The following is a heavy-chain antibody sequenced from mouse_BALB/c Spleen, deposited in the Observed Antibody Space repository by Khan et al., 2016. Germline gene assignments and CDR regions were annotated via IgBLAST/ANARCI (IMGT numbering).Heavy chain of an antibody. J-gene: IGHJ1*01. CDR3: MRYCNYWYFDV. CDR2: INSDGSAI. V-gene: IGHV11-2*02. Sequence: EVQLLETGGGLVQPGGSRGLSCEGSGFTFSGFWMSWVRQTPGKTLEWIGDINSDGSAINYAPSIKDRFTIFRDNDKSTLYLQMSNARSDDTATYFCMRYCNYWYFDVWGAGTTVTVSS. CDR1: GFTFSGFW.